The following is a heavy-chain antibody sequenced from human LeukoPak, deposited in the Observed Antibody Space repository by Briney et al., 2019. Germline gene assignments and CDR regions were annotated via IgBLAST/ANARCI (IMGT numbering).Heavy chain of an antibody. CDR3: ARDKCEAHFFHRPSSHIDY. CDR1: GFTFSDYY. J-gene: IGHJ4*02. D-gene: IGHD2/OR15-2a*01. V-gene: IGHV3-11*01. CDR2: ISSSGSTI. Sequence: GGSLRLSCAASGFTFSDYYMSWIRQAPGKGLEWVSYISSSGSTIYYADSVKGRFTISRDNAKNSLYLQMNSLRAEDTAVYYCARDKCEAHFFHRPSSHIDYWGQGTLVTVSS.